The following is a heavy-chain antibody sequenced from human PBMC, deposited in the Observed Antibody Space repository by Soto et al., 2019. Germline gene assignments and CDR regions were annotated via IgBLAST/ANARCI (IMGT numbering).Heavy chain of an antibody. Sequence: QVQLVQSGAEVKTPGSSVKVSCKASGGTFSTYAISWVRQAPGQGLEWMGGIIPIFGAAKYAQRFQGRVTLTADESTSTAYMELSSLRSDDTAVYFCARERGSGKYSQPYYYYYVMDVWGQGTTVTVSS. J-gene: IGHJ6*02. CDR1: GGTFSTYA. D-gene: IGHD3-10*01. CDR2: IIPIFGAA. V-gene: IGHV1-69*01. CDR3: ARERGSGKYSQPYYYYYVMDV.